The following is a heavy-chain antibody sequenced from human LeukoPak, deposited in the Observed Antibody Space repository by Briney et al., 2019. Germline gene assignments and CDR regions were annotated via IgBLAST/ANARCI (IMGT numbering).Heavy chain of an antibody. Sequence: ASVKVSCKASGYTFTGYYMHWVRQAPGQGLEWMGWINPNSGGTNYAQKFQGRVTMTRDTSISTAYMELSRLRSDDTAVYYCAAGYCSSTSCPETYWGQGTLVTVSS. J-gene: IGHJ4*02. V-gene: IGHV1-2*02. CDR2: INPNSGGT. CDR3: AAGYCSSTSCPETY. CDR1: GYTFTGYY. D-gene: IGHD2-2*01.